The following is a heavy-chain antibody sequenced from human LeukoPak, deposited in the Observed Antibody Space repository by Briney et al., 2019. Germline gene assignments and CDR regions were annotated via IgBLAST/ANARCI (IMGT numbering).Heavy chain of an antibody. CDR3: ARNYYYYYYMDV. CDR1: IFSFDLYG. V-gene: IGHV3-23*01. Sequence: PGGSLRLSCEASIFSFDLYGITWIRQAPGKGLEWISTISGSGSNTHYRDSVKGRFTISRDNSKNMVYLQMNSLRAEDTAVYYCARNYYYYYYMDVWGKGTTVTVSS. J-gene: IGHJ6*03. CDR2: ISGSGSNT.